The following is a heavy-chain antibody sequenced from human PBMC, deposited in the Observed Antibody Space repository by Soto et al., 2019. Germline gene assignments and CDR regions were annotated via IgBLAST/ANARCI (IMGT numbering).Heavy chain of an antibody. CDR2: ISGSGDST. D-gene: IGHD1-26*01. Sequence: EVQLLESGGGLVQPGGSLRLSCAASGFTFSSYAMRWVRQAPGKGLEWVSAISGSGDSTYYADSVKGRFTVSRDNSKNTLYLQINSLSAEDTAVYYCARRGSGSYYDYWGQGTLVTVSS. CDR3: ARRGSGSYYDY. V-gene: IGHV3-23*01. CDR1: GFTFSSYA. J-gene: IGHJ4*02.